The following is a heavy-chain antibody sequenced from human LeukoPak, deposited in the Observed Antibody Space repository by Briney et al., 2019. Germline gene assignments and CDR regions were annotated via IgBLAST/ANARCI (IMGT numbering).Heavy chain of an antibody. V-gene: IGHV1-46*01. Sequence: ASVKVSCKASGYTFTSNYIHWVRQAPGQGLEWMGMIYPRDGSTSYAQKFQGRVTITADESTSTAYMELSSLRSEDTAVYYRARDTRSSSWYPGWFDPWGQGTLVTVSS. CDR3: ARDTRSSSWYPGWFDP. CDR2: IYPRDGST. CDR1: GYTFTSNY. J-gene: IGHJ5*02. D-gene: IGHD6-13*01.